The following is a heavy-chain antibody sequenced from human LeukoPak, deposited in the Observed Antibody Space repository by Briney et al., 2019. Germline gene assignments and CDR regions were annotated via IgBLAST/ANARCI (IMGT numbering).Heavy chain of an antibody. CDR2: ISYDGSNK. V-gene: IGHV3-30*04. Sequence: GGSLRLSCAASGFTFSTYTMHWVRQAPGKGLEWVAVISYDGSNKYYADSVKGRFTISRDNSKNTLYLQMNSLRAEDTAVYYCARAEYYYDSSGYQYYFDYWGQGTLVTVSS. J-gene: IGHJ4*02. CDR3: ARAEYYYDSSGYQYYFDY. CDR1: GFTFSTYT. D-gene: IGHD3-22*01.